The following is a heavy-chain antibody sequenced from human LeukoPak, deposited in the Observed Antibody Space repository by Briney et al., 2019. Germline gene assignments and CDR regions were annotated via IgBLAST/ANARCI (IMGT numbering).Heavy chain of an antibody. V-gene: IGHV4-34*01. J-gene: IGHJ5*02. CDR2: IYYSGST. CDR1: GGSFSGYY. Sequence: SETLSLTCAVYGGSFSGYYWSWIRQPPGKGLEWIGSIYYSGSTYYNPSLKSRVTISVDTSKNQFSLKLSSATAADTAVYYCAGKNYDILTGYYGSPPRWFDPWGLGTLVTVSS. D-gene: IGHD3-9*01. CDR3: AGKNYDILTGYYGSPPRWFDP.